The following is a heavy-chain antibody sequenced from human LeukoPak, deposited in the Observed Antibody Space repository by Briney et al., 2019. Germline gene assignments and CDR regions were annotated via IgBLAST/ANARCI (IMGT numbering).Heavy chain of an antibody. V-gene: IGHV4-59*01. CDR2: IYYSGST. CDR1: GGSISSYY. Sequence: SETLSLTCTVSGGSISSYYWSWIRQPPGKGLEWIGYIYYSGSTNYNPSLKSRVTISVDTSKNQFSLKLSSVTAADTAVYYCARAQVSYDFWSGYYNPLYYFDYWGQGTLVTVSS. CDR3: ARAQVSYDFWSGYYNPLYYFDY. D-gene: IGHD3-3*01. J-gene: IGHJ4*02.